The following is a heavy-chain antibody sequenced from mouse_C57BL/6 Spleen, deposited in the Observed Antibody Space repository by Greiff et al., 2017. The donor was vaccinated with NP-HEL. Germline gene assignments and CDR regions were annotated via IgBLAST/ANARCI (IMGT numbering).Heavy chain of an antibody. CDR2: IYPCCGST. V-gene: IGHV1-55*01. CDR3: ARGGYDRSLDY. J-gene: IGHJ2*01. D-gene: IGHD1-1*01. Sequence: QVQLQQPGAELVKPGASVKLSCKASGYTFTSYWITWVKQRPGQGLEWIGDIYPCCGSTNYNENVKSKATLTVDTSSSTAYMQLSSLTSEDSAVYYCARGGYDRSLDYWGQGTTLTVSS. CDR1: GYTFTSYW.